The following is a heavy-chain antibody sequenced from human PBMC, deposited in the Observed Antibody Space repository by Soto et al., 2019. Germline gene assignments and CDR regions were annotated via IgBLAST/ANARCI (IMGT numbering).Heavy chain of an antibody. D-gene: IGHD2-2*01. V-gene: IGHV1-3*01. Sequence: QVQLVQSGAEVKKPGASVKVSCKASGYTFTSYAIHWVRQAPGQRLEWMGWINAGTGDTKSSEKFQGRVTIIRDTSVTTAYMGLSSLRSEDTAVYCCARPLGYCSSTGCWHAFDIWGQGTMVTVST. J-gene: IGHJ3*02. CDR1: GYTFTSYA. CDR2: INAGTGDT. CDR3: ARPLGYCSSTGCWHAFDI.